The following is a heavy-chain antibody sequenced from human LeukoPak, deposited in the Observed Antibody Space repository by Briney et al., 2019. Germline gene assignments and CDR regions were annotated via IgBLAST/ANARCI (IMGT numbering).Heavy chain of an antibody. CDR3: ARYFGGGRATNGFDY. CDR2: ISAYNGNT. J-gene: IGHJ4*02. D-gene: IGHD2-8*01. CDR1: GYTFTSYG. Sequence: GASVKVSCKASGYTFTSYGISWVRQAPGQGLEWMGWISAYNGNTNYAQKLQGRVTMTTDTSTSTAYMVLRSLRSDDTAVYYCARYFGGGRATNGFDYWGQGTLVTVSS. V-gene: IGHV1-18*01.